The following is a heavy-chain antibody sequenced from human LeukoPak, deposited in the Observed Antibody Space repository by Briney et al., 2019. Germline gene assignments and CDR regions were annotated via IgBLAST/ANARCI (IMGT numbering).Heavy chain of an antibody. D-gene: IGHD3-22*01. Sequence: SETLSLTGAVYGGSFSGYYWSWIRQPPGKGLEWIGEINHSGSTNYNPSLKSRVTISVDTSKNQFSLKLSSVTAADTAVYYCARDVGYYYDSSGYYDYWGQGTLVTVSS. CDR2: INHSGST. CDR1: GGSFSGYY. CDR3: ARDVGYYYDSSGYYDY. V-gene: IGHV4-34*01. J-gene: IGHJ4*02.